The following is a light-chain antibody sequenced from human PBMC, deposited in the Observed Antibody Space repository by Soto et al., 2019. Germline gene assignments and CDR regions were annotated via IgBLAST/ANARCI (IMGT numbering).Light chain of an antibody. V-gene: IGLV2-8*01. CDR1: SSDVGGYNY. CDR2: EVS. J-gene: IGLJ3*02. Sequence: QSALTQPHSASGAPGQSVTISCTGTSSDVGGYNYVSWYQQHPGKAPKLMIYEVSKRPSGVPDRFSGSQSGNTASLTVSGLQAEDEADYYCSSYAGSNNLVFGGGTKLTVL. CDR3: SSYAGSNNLV.